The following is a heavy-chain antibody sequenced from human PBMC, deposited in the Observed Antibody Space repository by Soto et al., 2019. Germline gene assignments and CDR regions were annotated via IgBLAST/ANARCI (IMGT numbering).Heavy chain of an antibody. Sequence: ESGGGLVKPGGSLRLSCAVSGLTFSDFYMSWIRQAPGKGLEWVSYMSGSGTTIYYADSVKGRFTISRDNAKNSLYLQMNSLRTEDTAVYYCATPGTRLDYWGQGTLVTVSS. J-gene: IGHJ4*02. CDR3: ATPGTRLDY. D-gene: IGHD1-1*01. CDR2: MSGSGTTI. V-gene: IGHV3-11*01. CDR1: GLTFSDFY.